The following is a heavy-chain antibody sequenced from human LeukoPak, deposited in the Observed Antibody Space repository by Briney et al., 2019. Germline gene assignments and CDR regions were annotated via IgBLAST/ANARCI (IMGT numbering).Heavy chain of an antibody. CDR3: ARDLRKSADYYFDY. CDR1: GFIFNNNA. J-gene: IGHJ4*02. D-gene: IGHD3/OR15-3a*01. CDR2: ISFDGRDK. Sequence: GKSLRLSCAASGFIFNNNAIHWVRQAPGKGLEWVAVISFDGRDKHHADSVKGRFTISRDNSKNTLYLQMSSLRVEDTAMYYCARDLRKSADYYFDYRGQGTLVTVSS. V-gene: IGHV3-30*04.